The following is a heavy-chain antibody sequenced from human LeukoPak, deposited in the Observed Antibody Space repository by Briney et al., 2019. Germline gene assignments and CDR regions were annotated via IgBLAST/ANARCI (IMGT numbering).Heavy chain of an antibody. V-gene: IGHV3-11*01. J-gene: IGHJ4*02. CDR3: TRERRGSYSAFEF. D-gene: IGHD1-26*01. CDR1: GFSFSDYQ. CDR2: MTASGRST. Sequence: GGSLRLSCAPSGFSFSDYQMCWVRQAPGKGLEWISYMTASGRSTNYADSVKGRFTISRDNAKNSVVLQMNSLRTEDTAVYYCTRERRGSYSAFEFWGQGTLVSVSS.